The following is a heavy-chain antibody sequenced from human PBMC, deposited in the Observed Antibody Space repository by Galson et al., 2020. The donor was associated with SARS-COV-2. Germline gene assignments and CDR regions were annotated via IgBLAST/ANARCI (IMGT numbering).Heavy chain of an antibody. V-gene: IGHV7-4-1*02. J-gene: IGHJ6*03. CDR1: GYTFPSYA. CDR2: INTHPGNP. Sequence: ASVKVSCKASGYTFPSYAMNWVRQAPGQGLEWMGWINTHPGNPTYAPGFTGRFVFSLATSVSTAYLQISSLKAADTAVYYWARAEEGIVVVPAAIGRDYYYYMDVWGKGTTVTVSS. D-gene: IGHD2-2*01. CDR3: ARAEEGIVVVPAAIGRDYYYYMDV.